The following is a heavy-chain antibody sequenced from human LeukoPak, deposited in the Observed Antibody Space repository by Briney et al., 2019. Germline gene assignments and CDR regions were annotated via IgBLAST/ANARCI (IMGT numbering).Heavy chain of an antibody. CDR1: GYTFTGYY. Sequence: ASVKVSCKASGYTFTGYYKHWVRQAPGQGLEWMGWINPNSGGTNYAQKFQGRVTMTRDTSISTAYMELSRLRSDDTAVCYCARAPYCSSTSCYWFYNWFDPWGQGTLVTVSS. CDR3: ARAPYCSSTSCYWFYNWFDP. D-gene: IGHD2-2*01. J-gene: IGHJ5*02. V-gene: IGHV1-2*02. CDR2: INPNSGGT.